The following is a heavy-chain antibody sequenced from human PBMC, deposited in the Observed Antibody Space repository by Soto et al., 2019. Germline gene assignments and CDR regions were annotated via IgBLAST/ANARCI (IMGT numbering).Heavy chain of an antibody. CDR3: AAGNVDIVATGRWGAFDI. CDR1: GFTFTSSA. Sequence: ASVKVSCKASGFTFTSSAVQWVRQARGQRLEWIGWIVVGSGNTNYAQKFQERVTITRDMSTSTAYMELSSLRSEDTAVYYCAAGNVDIVATGRWGAFDIWGQGTMVTVSS. CDR2: IVVGSGNT. V-gene: IGHV1-58*01. D-gene: IGHD5-12*01. J-gene: IGHJ3*02.